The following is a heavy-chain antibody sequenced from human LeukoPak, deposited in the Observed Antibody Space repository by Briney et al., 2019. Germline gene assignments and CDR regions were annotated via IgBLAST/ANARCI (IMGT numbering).Heavy chain of an antibody. V-gene: IGHV3-15*01. D-gene: IGHD3-9*01. CDR1: GFTFDNAW. J-gene: IGHJ4*02. CDR2: IKSKTVGGTT. CDR3: TTGRYDILIPDYFDY. Sequence: GGSLRLSCAASGFTFDNAWMSWVRQAPGKGLEWVGRIKSKTVGGTTDYAAPVKGRFNISKDDSKNTLYLQMNSLKTEDTAVYYCTTGRYDILIPDYFDYWGQGTLVTVSS.